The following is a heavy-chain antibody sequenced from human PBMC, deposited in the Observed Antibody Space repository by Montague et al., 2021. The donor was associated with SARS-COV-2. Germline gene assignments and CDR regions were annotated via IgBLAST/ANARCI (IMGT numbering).Heavy chain of an antibody. Sequence: KYNPSLETRVTISVDPSKNQFSLKLSSVTASDTAVYYCAREDRWNWFDPWGQGTLVIVSS. V-gene: IGHV4-59*01. CDR3: AREDRWNWFDP. J-gene: IGHJ5*02. D-gene: IGHD5-24*01.